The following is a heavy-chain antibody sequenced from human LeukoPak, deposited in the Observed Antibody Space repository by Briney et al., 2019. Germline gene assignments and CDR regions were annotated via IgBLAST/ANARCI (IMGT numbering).Heavy chain of an antibody. V-gene: IGHV4-39*01. J-gene: IGHJ4*02. CDR1: GGSISSSSYY. Sequence: PSETLSLTCTVSGGSISSSSYYWGWTRQPPGKGLEWIGSIYYSGSTYYNPSLKSRVTISVDTSKNQFSLKLSSVTAADTAVYYCARGDHDYGDYTFDYWGQGTLVTVSS. D-gene: IGHD4-17*01. CDR2: IYYSGST. CDR3: ARGDHDYGDYTFDY.